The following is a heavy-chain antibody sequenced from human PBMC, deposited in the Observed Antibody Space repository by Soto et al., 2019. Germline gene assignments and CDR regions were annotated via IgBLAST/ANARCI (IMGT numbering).Heavy chain of an antibody. CDR1: GFTFSPYE. CDR3: ARGPYCSGGSCYLDY. Sequence: EVQLVESGGGLVQPGGSLRLSCAASGFTFSPYEMNWVRQAPGKGLEWVSYITGGSTTIYYADSVKGRFTISRDNAKSSLYLQMSSLRAEDTAVYYCARGPYCSGGSCYLDYWGQGTLVTVSS. D-gene: IGHD2-15*01. J-gene: IGHJ4*02. CDR2: ITGGSTTI. V-gene: IGHV3-48*03.